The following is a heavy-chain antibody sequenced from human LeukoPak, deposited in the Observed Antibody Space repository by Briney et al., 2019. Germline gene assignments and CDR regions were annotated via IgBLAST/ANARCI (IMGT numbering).Heavy chain of an antibody. CDR1: GYTFTGYY. Sequence: GSVKVSCKASGYTFTGYYMHWVRQAPRQGLEWMGWINPNSGGTNYAQKFQGRVTMTRDTSISTAYMELSRLRSDDTAVYYCARDAGGNSAVDYWGQGTLVTVSS. CDR3: ARDAGGNSAVDY. D-gene: IGHD4-23*01. CDR2: INPNSGGT. J-gene: IGHJ4*02. V-gene: IGHV1-2*02.